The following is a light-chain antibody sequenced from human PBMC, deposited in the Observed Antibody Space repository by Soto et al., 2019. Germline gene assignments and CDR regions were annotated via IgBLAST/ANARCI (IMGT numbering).Light chain of an antibody. CDR1: SIDIAPYNY. J-gene: IGLJ1*01. V-gene: IGLV2-14*01. CDR2: EVS. Sequence: QSVLTQPASVSGSPGQSLTISCTGTSIDIAPYNYVSWYQLHPGKAPKLMIYEVSNRPSGVSNRFSGSKSGDTASLTISGLQAEDEADYYCSSYTTRTTLYVFGTGTKVTVL. CDR3: SSYTTRTTLYV.